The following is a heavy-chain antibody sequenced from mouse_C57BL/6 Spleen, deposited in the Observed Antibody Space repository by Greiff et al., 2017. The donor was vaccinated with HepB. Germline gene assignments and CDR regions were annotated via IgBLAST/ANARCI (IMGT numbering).Heavy chain of an antibody. CDR2: IDPETGGT. V-gene: IGHV1-15*01. Sequence: QVQLQQSGAELVRPGASVTLSCKASGYTFTDYEMHWVKQTPVHGLEWIGAIDPETGGTAYNQKFKGKAILTADKSSSTAYMELRSLTSEDSAVYYCTRSRDYGSSYVDWYFDVWGTGTTVTVSS. CDR1: GYTFTDYE. D-gene: IGHD1-1*01. J-gene: IGHJ1*03. CDR3: TRSRDYGSSYVDWYFDV.